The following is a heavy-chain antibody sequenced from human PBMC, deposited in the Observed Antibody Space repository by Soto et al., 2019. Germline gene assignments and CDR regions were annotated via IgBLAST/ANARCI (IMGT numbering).Heavy chain of an antibody. CDR1: GGSISSSNC. CDR3: ARGLITGSHYSGGWYYFDS. J-gene: IGHJ4*02. D-gene: IGHD6-19*01. V-gene: IGHV4-4*02. CDR2: INHSGSA. Sequence: PSETPSLPCAVVGGSISSSNCWSCIRQTPGKGLQWIGQINHSGSASYNPSLKSRVTISVHTSNSQFSLELSSVTAADTAVYYCARGLITGSHYSGGWYYFDSWGQGTQVTVSS.